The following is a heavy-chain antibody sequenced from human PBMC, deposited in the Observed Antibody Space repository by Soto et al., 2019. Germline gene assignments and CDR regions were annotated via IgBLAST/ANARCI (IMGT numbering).Heavy chain of an antibody. D-gene: IGHD2-15*01. V-gene: IGHV3-15*01. CDR2: IKSKSDGGTT. CDR3: TTDLWRIAVVVGSTGYFNP. J-gene: IGHJ1*01. Sequence: AGSLRLSSTASGVTFGESWRRCFLQAKVKVLALLGRIKSKSDGGTTEYAAPVRGRFTISRDDSKNTLYLQMNSLKTEDTAVYYCTTDLWRIAVVVGSTGYFNPWAQGTPLTVSS. CDR1: GVTFGESW.